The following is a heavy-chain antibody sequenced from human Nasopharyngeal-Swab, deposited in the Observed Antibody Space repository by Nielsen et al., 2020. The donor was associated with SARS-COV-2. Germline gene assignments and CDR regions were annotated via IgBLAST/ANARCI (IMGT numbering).Heavy chain of an antibody. Sequence: ASVKVSCKVSGYTLTELSMHWVRQAPGKGLEWMGGFDPEDGETIYAQKFQGRVTMTEDTSTDTAYMELSSLRSEDTAVYYCARIYDSSGYNWFDPWGQGTLVTVSS. J-gene: IGHJ5*02. D-gene: IGHD3-22*01. CDR3: ARIYDSSGYNWFDP. V-gene: IGHV1-24*01. CDR2: FDPEDGET. CDR1: GYTLTELS.